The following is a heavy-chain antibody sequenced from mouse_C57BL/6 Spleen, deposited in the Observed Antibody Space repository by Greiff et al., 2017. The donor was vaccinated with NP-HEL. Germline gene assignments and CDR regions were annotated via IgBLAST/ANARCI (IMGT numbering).Heavy chain of an antibody. Sequence: EVQLVESGGGLVKPGGSLKLSCAASGFTFSSYAMSWVRQTPEKRLEWVATISDGGSYTYYQDNVKGRFTISRGNAKNNLYLQMSHLKSEDTAMYYCARTVLYYYAMDYWGQGTSVTVSS. CDR3: ARTVLYYYAMDY. J-gene: IGHJ4*01. D-gene: IGHD1-1*01. CDR2: ISDGGSYT. V-gene: IGHV5-4*01. CDR1: GFTFSSYA.